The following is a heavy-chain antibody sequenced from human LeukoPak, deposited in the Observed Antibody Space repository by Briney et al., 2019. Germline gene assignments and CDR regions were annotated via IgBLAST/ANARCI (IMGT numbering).Heavy chain of an antibody. Sequence: ASVKVSCKASGYTFTNYDINWVRQATGQGLEWMGWMNPNSGNTGYAQKFQGRVTMTRNTSISTAYMELSSLRSEDTAVYYCARAGRSMGVVSIDGYWGQGTLVTVSS. D-gene: IGHD4-23*01. V-gene: IGHV1-8*01. J-gene: IGHJ4*02. CDR3: ARAGRSMGVVSIDGY. CDR1: GYTFTNYD. CDR2: MNPNSGNT.